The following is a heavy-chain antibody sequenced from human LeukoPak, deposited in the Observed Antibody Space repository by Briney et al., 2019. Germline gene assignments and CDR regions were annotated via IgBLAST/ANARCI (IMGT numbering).Heavy chain of an antibody. J-gene: IGHJ4*02. Sequence: GGSLRLSCAASGFTSGTYRMSWVRQAPGEGLEWVANIKQDGSEKYYVDSVRGRFTISRDNAKNSLYLQMNSLRAEDTAVYYCARDRGSSGWYEFDYWGQGTLVTVSS. D-gene: IGHD6-19*01. CDR1: GFTSGTYR. V-gene: IGHV3-7*01. CDR3: ARDRGSSGWYEFDY. CDR2: IKQDGSEK.